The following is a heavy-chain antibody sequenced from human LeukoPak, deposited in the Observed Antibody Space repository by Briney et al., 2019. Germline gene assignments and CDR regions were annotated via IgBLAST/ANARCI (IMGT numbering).Heavy chain of an antibody. Sequence: GSLRLSCAASGFTFSSYEMNWVRQSPGKGLEWIGEINHSGSTKYNPSLKNRVTISVDTSKNQFSLKLSSVTAADTAVYYCARRLPGFLVRGVLNGNWFDPWGQGTLVTVSS. CDR3: ARRLPGFLVRGVLNGNWFDP. V-gene: IGHV4-34*01. D-gene: IGHD3-10*01. CDR1: GFTFSSYE. CDR2: INHSGST. J-gene: IGHJ5*02.